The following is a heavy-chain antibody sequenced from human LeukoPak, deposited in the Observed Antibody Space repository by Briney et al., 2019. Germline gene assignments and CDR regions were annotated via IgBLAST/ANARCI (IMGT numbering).Heavy chain of an antibody. J-gene: IGHJ4*02. Sequence: SETLSLTCAVLGEFFSCYYWSGTRQPPGKVVEWIREFTHTRNTIYNPSLKSRVTISADSSKKQFSLKLTSVTRADTAVYYCASRDDFGDARGWAFEYWGQGTLVTVSS. CDR2: FTHTRNT. CDR1: GEFFSCYY. CDR3: ASRDDFGDARGWAFEY. D-gene: IGHD4-17*01. V-gene: IGHV4-34*01.